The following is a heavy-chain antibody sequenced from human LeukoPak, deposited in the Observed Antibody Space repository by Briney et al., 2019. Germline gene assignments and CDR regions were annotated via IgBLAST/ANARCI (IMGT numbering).Heavy chain of an antibody. Sequence: GESLKISCKGSGYSFTSYWIGWVRQMPGKGLEWMGIIYPDDSEIRYSPSFQGHVTISADKSINTAYLQWSSLKASDTAMYYCARSSNDYGDYGDPYYFDYWGQGTLVTVSS. V-gene: IGHV5-51*01. J-gene: IGHJ4*02. CDR1: GYSFTSYW. D-gene: IGHD4-17*01. CDR2: IYPDDSEI. CDR3: ARSSNDYGDYGDPYYFDY.